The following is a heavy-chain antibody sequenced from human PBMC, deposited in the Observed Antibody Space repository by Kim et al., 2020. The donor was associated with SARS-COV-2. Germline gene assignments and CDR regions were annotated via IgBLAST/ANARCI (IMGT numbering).Heavy chain of an antibody. J-gene: IGHJ3*02. Sequence: PALTGRVTISVDTSKNQFSRKLSSVTAADTAVYYCASRALTYPNPNAFDIWGQGTMVTVSS. D-gene: IGHD2-2*02. V-gene: IGHV4-4*09. CDR3: ASRALTYPNPNAFDI.